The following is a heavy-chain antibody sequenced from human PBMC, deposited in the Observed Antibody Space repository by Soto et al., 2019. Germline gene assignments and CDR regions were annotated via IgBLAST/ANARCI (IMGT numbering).Heavy chain of an antibody. CDR3: ARGPGYCSGGSCYSSSDYYYYGMDV. V-gene: IGHV3-33*01. CDR1: GFTFSSYG. J-gene: IGHJ6*02. CDR2: IWYDGSNK. Sequence: QVQLVESGGGVVQPGRSLRLSCAASGFTFSSYGMHWVRQAPGKGLEWVAVIWYDGSNKYYADSVKGRFTISRDNSKNTLYLQMNSLRAEDTAVYYCARGPGYCSGGSCYSSSDYYYYGMDVWGQGTTVTVSS. D-gene: IGHD2-15*01.